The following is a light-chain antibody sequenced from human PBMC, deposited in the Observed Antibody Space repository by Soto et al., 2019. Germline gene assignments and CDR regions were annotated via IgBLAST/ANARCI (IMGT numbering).Light chain of an antibody. CDR1: QSISSW. CDR2: KAS. Sequence: DIQMTQSPSTLSASVGDRVTITCRASQSISSWLAWYQQKPGKAPKLLIYKASSLESGVPSRFSGSGSGTEFTLTISSLQPDDFATYYCQQYNSYSRTVGQGTQVEIK. CDR3: QQYNSYSRT. V-gene: IGKV1-5*03. J-gene: IGKJ1*01.